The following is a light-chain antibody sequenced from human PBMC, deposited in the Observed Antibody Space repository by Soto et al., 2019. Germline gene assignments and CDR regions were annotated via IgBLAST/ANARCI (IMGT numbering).Light chain of an antibody. Sequence: QSVLTQPPSVSGAPGQRVTISCTGSDSNIGAGYDVHWYQHFPGTAPKLLIYTNINRPSGVPDRFSASKSGTSASLAITGLQAGDEADYYCQAYDYSLTAFVFGGGTKLTVL. J-gene: IGLJ3*02. V-gene: IGLV1-40*01. CDR3: QAYDYSLTAFV. CDR2: TNI. CDR1: DSNIGAGYD.